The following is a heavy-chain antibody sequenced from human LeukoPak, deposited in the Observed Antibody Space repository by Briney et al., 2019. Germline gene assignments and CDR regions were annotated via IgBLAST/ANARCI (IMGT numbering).Heavy chain of an antibody. D-gene: IGHD4-23*01. CDR3: ATAPGNKLARGYFDY. J-gene: IGHJ4*02. CDR2: ISGSGGST. Sequence: GGSLRLSCAASGFTFSSYAMSWVRQAPGKGLEWVSAISGSGGSTYYADSVKGRFTISRDNSKNTLYLQMNSLRAEDTAVYYCATAPGNKLARGYFDYWGQGTLVTVSS. CDR1: GFTFSSYA. V-gene: IGHV3-23*01.